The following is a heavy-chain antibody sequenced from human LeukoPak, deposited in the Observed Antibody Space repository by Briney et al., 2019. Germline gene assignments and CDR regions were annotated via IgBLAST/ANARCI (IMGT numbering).Heavy chain of an antibody. V-gene: IGHV3-23*01. CDR2: ISSSGGIT. Sequence: GGSLRLSCAASGFTFSSYAMSWVRQAPGKGLGWVSAISSSGGITYYADSVKGRFTFSRDNSKNKMYLQMNSLTVEDTAVYYCARQRNYDILTGYYADWGQGTLVTVSS. D-gene: IGHD3-9*01. J-gene: IGHJ4*02. CDR1: GFTFSSYA. CDR3: ARQRNYDILTGYYAD.